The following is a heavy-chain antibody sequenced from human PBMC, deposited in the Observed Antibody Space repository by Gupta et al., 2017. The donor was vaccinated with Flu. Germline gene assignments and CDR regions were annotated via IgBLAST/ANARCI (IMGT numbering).Heavy chain of an antibody. V-gene: IGHV3-23*01. J-gene: IGHJ4*02. CDR2: ICGSGDMT. D-gene: IGHD3-10*01. CDR3: AKEYFYYWSGTYYNHGGYFDS. CDR1: GFTFSSYA. Sequence: EVQLLESGGGLVQPGGSQRLSCAASGFTFSSYAMTWVRQAPGKGLEVVSSICGSGDMTFYADSVRGRVIISRDDSSNTVFLQIGSLRADDPAIYYCAKEYFYYWSGTYYNHGGYFDSWGQGALVTVSS.